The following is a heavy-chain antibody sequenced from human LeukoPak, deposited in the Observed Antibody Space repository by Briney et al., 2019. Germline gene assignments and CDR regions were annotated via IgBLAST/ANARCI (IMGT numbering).Heavy chain of an antibody. V-gene: IGHV3-23*01. Sequence: HPGGSLRLSCAASGFTFSSYAMSWVRQAPGKGLEWVSAISGSGGSTYYADSVKGRFTISRDNSKNTPYLQINSLRAEDTAVYYCAKDRRGYSGYADYWGQGTLVTVSS. D-gene: IGHD5-12*01. J-gene: IGHJ4*02. CDR3: AKDRRGYSGYADY. CDR2: ISGSGGST. CDR1: GFTFSSYA.